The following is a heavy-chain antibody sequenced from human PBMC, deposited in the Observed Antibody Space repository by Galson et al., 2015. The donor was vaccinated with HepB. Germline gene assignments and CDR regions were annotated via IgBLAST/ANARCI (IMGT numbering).Heavy chain of an antibody. J-gene: IGHJ6*03. CDR3: TSDFWSGYPYSFYYYMDV. Sequence: SLRLSCAASGFTFSNAWMSWVRQPPGKGLEWVGRIKSKTDGGTTDYAAPVKGRFTISRDDSKNTLYLQMNSLKTEDTAVYYCTSDFWSGYPYSFYYYMDVWGKGTTVTVSS. CDR1: GFTFSNAW. D-gene: IGHD3-3*01. V-gene: IGHV3-15*01. CDR2: IKSKTDGGTT.